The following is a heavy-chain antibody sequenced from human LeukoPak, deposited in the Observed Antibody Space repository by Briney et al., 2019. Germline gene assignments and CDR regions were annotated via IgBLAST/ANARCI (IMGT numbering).Heavy chain of an antibody. CDR3: AHIIDAWDYVPLDY. Sequence: SGPPLVKPTQTPTLTCTFSGFSLTTSGVGVGWIRQPPGKALKWLALIYWNGDKRYSPSLKSRLTITKGTSNDQVALILANMDPVDTATYYCAHIIDAWDYVPLDYWGPGTLVTVSS. CDR2: IYWNGDK. D-gene: IGHD1-7*01. V-gene: IGHV2-5*01. CDR1: GFSLTTSGVG. J-gene: IGHJ4*02.